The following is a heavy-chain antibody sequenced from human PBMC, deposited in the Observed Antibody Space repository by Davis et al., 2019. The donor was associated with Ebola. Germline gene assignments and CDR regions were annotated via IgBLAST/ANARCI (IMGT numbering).Heavy chain of an antibody. CDR3: ARARFGPDYFDY. D-gene: IGHD3-10*01. Sequence: GGSLRLSCAASGFTFSSYGMHWVRQAPGKGLEWVAVIWYDGSNKYYADSVKGRFTISRDNSKNTLYLQMNSLRAEDTAVYYCARARFGPDYFDYWGQGTLVTVSS. CDR1: GFTFSSYG. J-gene: IGHJ4*02. CDR2: IWYDGSNK. V-gene: IGHV3-33*01.